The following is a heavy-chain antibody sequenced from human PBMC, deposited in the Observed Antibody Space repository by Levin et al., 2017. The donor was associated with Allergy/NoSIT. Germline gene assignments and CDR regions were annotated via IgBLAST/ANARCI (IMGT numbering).Heavy chain of an antibody. Sequence: VASVKVSCKASGYTFTTYAMHWVRQAPGQRLEWMGWINAGNGNTKYSQKIQGRVTISRDTSASTAYMELSSLRSEDTAVYYCAREEEEIRSVTTSSKYYYGMDVWGQGTTVTVSS. CDR3: AREEEEIRSVTTSSKYYYGMDV. V-gene: IGHV1-3*01. CDR1: GYTFTTYA. D-gene: IGHD4-17*01. CDR2: INAGNGNT. J-gene: IGHJ6*02.